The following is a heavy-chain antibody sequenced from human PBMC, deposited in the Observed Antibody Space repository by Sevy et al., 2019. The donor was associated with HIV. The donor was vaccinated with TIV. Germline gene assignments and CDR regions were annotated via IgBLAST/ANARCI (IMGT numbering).Heavy chain of an antibody. J-gene: IGHJ5*02. Sequence: GGSLRLSCAASGFTFSSYGMYWVRQAPGKGLEWVAFIRYDGSNKYYADSVKGRFTISRDNSKNTLYLQMNSLRAEDAAVYYCAKGYYYGSGSNAFDPWGQGTLVTVSS. CDR1: GFTFSSYG. CDR3: AKGYYYGSGSNAFDP. V-gene: IGHV3-30*02. CDR2: IRYDGSNK. D-gene: IGHD3-10*01.